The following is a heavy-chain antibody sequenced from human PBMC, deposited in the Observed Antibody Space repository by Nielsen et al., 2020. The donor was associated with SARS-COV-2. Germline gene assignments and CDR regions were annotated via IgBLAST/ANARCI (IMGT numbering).Heavy chain of an antibody. Sequence: GESLKISCAASGFNFSSYAMRWVRQAPGKGLEWVAVISYDGSNDYYADSVRGRFTISRDNSKNTLFLQMNSLRAEDTAVYYCARGNGLGSYFDYWGQGTLVTVSS. J-gene: IGHJ4*02. D-gene: IGHD1-1*01. V-gene: IGHV3-30-3*01. CDR2: ISYDGSND. CDR1: GFNFSSYA. CDR3: ARGNGLGSYFDY.